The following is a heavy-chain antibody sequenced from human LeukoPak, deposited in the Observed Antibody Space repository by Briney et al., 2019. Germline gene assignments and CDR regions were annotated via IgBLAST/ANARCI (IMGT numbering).Heavy chain of an antibody. CDR1: GDSVSSNSAI. CDR2: TYYRSKWYI. Sequence: SQTLSLTCAISGDSVSSNSAIWNWVWQSPSRGLEWLGRTYYRSKWYIDYALSVKSRITINPDTSKNQFSLQLNSVTPEDTATYYCVKGGAIRVTGTTPFDYWSQGTLVTVSS. D-gene: IGHD1-20*01. V-gene: IGHV6-1*01. J-gene: IGHJ4*02. CDR3: VKGGAIRVTGTTPFDY.